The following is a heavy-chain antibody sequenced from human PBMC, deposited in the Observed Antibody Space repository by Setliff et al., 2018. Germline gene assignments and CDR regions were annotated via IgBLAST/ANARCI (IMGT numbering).Heavy chain of an antibody. J-gene: IGHJ4*02. CDR1: GFTFSSYA. CDR3: ARNAPFDW. CDR2: ISYDGSNK. V-gene: IGHV3-30-3*01. Sequence: GGSLRLSCAASGFTFSSYAMHWVRQAPGKGLEWVAVISYDGSNKYYADSVKGRFTISRDNSKNTLYLQMNSLRAEDTAVYYCARNAPFDWWGQGTLVTVSS.